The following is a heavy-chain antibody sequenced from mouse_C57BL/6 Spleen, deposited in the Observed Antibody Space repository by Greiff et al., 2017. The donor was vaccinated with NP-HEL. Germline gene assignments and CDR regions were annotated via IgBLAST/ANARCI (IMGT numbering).Heavy chain of an antibody. D-gene: IGHD1-1*01. V-gene: IGHV5-16*01. CDR1: GFTFSDYY. J-gene: IGHJ1*03. Sequence: EVNVVESEGGLVQPGSSMKLSCTASGFTFSDYYMAWVRQVPEKGLEWVANINYDGSSTYYLDSLKSRCIISRDNAKNILYLQMSSLKSEDTATYYCARGHYYVSSHWYFDVWGTGTTVTVSS. CDR3: ARGHYYVSSHWYFDV. CDR2: INYDGSST.